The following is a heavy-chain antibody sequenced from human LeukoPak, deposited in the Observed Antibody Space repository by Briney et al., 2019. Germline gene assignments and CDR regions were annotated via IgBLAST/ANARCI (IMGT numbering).Heavy chain of an antibody. D-gene: IGHD5-12*01. CDR1: GYTFTSYG. Sequence: ASVKVACKASGYTFTSYGISWVRQAPGQGLEWMGWISAYNGNTNYAQKLQGRVTMTTDTSTSTAYMELRSLRSDDTAVYYCARSVDIVATIRSFDYWGQGTLVTVSS. J-gene: IGHJ4*02. CDR3: ARSVDIVATIRSFDY. CDR2: ISAYNGNT. V-gene: IGHV1-18*01.